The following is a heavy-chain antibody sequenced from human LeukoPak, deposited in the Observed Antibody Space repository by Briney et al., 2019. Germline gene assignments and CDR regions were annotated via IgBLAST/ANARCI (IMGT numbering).Heavy chain of an antibody. Sequence: GGSLRLSCAASGFTVSSNYMSWVRQAPGKGLVWVSRISPTGSTTSYADSVKGRFTVSRDNAKNTLYLQVNNLRAEDTAVYYCARGPNSNWSGLDFWGQGTLLTVSS. V-gene: IGHV3-74*01. D-gene: IGHD6-6*01. CDR1: GFTVSSNY. CDR3: ARGPNSNWSGLDF. J-gene: IGHJ4*02. CDR2: ISPTGSTT.